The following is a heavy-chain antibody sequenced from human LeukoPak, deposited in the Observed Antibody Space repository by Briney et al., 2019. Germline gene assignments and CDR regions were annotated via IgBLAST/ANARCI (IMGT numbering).Heavy chain of an antibody. CDR2: ISSSGSTI. CDR3: ASDATAARNY. V-gene: IGHV3-11*04. J-gene: IGHJ4*02. D-gene: IGHD6-13*01. Sequence: PGGSLRLSCAASGFTFSDYYMSWIRQAPGKGLEWVSYISSSGSTIYYADSVKGRFTISRDNSKNTLYLQMNSLRAEDTAVYYCASDATAARNYWGQGTLVTVSS. CDR1: GFTFSDYY.